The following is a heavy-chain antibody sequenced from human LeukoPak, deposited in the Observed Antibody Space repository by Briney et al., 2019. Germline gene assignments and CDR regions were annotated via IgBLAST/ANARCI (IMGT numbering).Heavy chain of an antibody. V-gene: IGHV4-4*02. Sequence: SETLSLTCAVSGGSISSSNWWSWVRQPPGKGLEWIGEIYHSGSTNYNPSLKSRVTISVDKSKNQFSLKLSSVTAADTAVYYCARGDIVVVPAATGGFDPWGQGTLVTVSS. CDR3: ARGDIVVVPAATGGFDP. D-gene: IGHD2-2*01. CDR2: IYHSGST. CDR1: GGSISSSNW. J-gene: IGHJ5*02.